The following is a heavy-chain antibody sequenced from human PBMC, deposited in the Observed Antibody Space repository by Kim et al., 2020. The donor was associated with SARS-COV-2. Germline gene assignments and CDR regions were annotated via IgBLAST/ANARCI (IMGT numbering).Heavy chain of an antibody. CDR3: ASTYYDILTGYFNPTAYYYYDGMDV. J-gene: IGHJ6*02. CDR1: GGSFSGYY. D-gene: IGHD3-9*01. V-gene: IGHV4-34*01. CDR2: INHSGST. Sequence: SETLSLTCAVYGGSFSGYYWSWIRQPPGKGLEWIGEINHSGSTNYNPSLKSRVTISVDTSKNQFSLKLSSVTAADTAVYYCASTYYDILTGYFNPTAYYYYDGMDVWGQGTTVTVSS.